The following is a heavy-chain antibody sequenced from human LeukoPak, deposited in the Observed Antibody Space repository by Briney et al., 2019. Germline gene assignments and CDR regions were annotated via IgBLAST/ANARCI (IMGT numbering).Heavy chain of an antibody. CDR1: GFIFSSYA. CDR3: ATGGNDYHNYKYPY. D-gene: IGHD4-11*01. CDR2: IRSKVYGGTP. V-gene: IGHV3-49*04. Sequence: PGGSLRLSCAASGFIFSSYAMSWVRQAPGKGLEWLGFIRSKVYGGTPEYAASVKGRFTFSRDDSQSIAYLQMNSLKTEDTAVYYRATGGNDYHNYKYPYWGQGTLVTVSS. J-gene: IGHJ4*02.